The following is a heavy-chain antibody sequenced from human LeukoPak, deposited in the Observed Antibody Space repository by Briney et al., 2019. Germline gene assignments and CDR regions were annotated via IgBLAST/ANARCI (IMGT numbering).Heavy chain of an antibody. D-gene: IGHD3-9*01. Sequence: PGGSLRLSCAASGFTFDDYAMHWVRQAPGKGLEWVSGISCNSGSIGYADSVKGRFTISRDNAKNSLYLQMNSLRAEDTALYYCAKSGRTYYDILTGYYTPTHYYGMDVWGQGTTVTVSS. CDR3: AKSGRTYYDILTGYYTPTHYYGMDV. J-gene: IGHJ6*02. V-gene: IGHV3-9*01. CDR1: GFTFDDYA. CDR2: ISCNSGSI.